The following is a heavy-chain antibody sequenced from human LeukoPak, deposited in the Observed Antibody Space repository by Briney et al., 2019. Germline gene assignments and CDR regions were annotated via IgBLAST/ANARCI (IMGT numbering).Heavy chain of an antibody. CDR1: GFTFSSYA. V-gene: IGHV3-23*01. Sequence: GGSLRLSCAASGFTFSSYAMSWVRQAPGKGLEWVSAISGSGGSTYYADSVKGRFTISRDNSKNTLYLQMNGLRAEDTALYFCAQWSRYFDYWGQGTLVTVSS. J-gene: IGHJ4*02. D-gene: IGHD1-26*01. CDR2: ISGSGGST. CDR3: AQWSRYFDY.